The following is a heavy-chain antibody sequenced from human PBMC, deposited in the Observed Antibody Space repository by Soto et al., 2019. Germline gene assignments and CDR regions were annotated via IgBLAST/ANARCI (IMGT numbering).Heavy chain of an antibody. D-gene: IGHD2-2*02. J-gene: IGHJ6*02. Sequence: SETLSLTCAVYGGSFSGYYWSWIRQPPGKGLEWIGEINHSGSTNYNPSLKSRVTISVDTSKNQFSLKLSSVTAADTAVYYCAATPLRGVVPAAIWSTSYYYYGMDVWGQGTTVTVSS. V-gene: IGHV4-34*01. CDR3: AATPLRGVVPAAIWSTSYYYYGMDV. CDR2: INHSGST. CDR1: GGSFSGYY.